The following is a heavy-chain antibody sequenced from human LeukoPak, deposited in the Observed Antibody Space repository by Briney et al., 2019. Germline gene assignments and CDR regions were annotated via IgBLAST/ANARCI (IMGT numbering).Heavy chain of an antibody. Sequence: SQTLSLTCAISGDSVSINSAAWNWLRQSPSRGLEWLGRTYYRSKWYNEYAGSVKSRITIDPDTSKNQFSLLLNSVTPEDTAVYYCAKAAGKNWFDPWGQGTLVTVSS. V-gene: IGHV6-1*01. CDR2: TYYRSKWYN. CDR3: AKAAGKNWFDP. CDR1: GDSVSINSAA. D-gene: IGHD4-23*01. J-gene: IGHJ5*02.